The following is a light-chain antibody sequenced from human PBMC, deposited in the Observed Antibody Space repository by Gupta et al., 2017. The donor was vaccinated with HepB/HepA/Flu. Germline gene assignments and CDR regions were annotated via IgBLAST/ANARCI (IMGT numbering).Light chain of an antibody. V-gene: IGLV3-25*03. CDR2: KDS. CDR3: QSADSSGTYVV. CDR1: ALPKQY. J-gene: IGLJ2*01. Sequence: SYELTQSPSVSVSPGQTARTTCSGDALPKQYAYWYQQKPGQAPVLVIDKDSERPSGIPERFSGSRSGTTVTLTISGVQAEDEADYYCQSADSSGTYVVFGGGTKLTVL.